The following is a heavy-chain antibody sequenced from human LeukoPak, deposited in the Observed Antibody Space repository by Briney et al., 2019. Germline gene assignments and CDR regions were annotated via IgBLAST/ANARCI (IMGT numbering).Heavy chain of an antibody. V-gene: IGHV4-59*08. CDR3: ARIDRAVAGTIDY. Sequence: SETLSLTCTVPGGSISSYFWSWIRQPPGKGLEWIGYIYYSGSTNYNPSLKSRVTMSVDTSKNQFSLKLSSVTAADTAVYYCARIDRAVAGTIDYWGQGTLVTVSS. J-gene: IGHJ4*02. CDR2: IYYSGST. D-gene: IGHD6-19*01. CDR1: GGSISSYF.